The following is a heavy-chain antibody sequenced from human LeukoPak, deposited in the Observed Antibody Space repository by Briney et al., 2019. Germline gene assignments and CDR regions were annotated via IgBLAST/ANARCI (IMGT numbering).Heavy chain of an antibody. J-gene: IGHJ4*02. V-gene: IGHV4-4*02. CDR3: VRNGYYSVDS. CDR2: IHGSGRT. Sequence: SETLSLTCAVSGDSIINNRWWSWVRQSPRKGLEWLGEIHGSGRTNYNPSLKSRVTISVDNSKNQFSLKVNSMTAADTAMYFCVRNGYYSVDSWGQGTLVTVSS. D-gene: IGHD1-26*01. CDR1: GDSIINNRW.